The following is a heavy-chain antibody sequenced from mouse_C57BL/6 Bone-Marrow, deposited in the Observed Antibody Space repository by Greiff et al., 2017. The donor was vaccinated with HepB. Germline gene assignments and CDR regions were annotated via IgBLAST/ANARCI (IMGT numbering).Heavy chain of an antibody. CDR1: GYTFTSYW. D-gene: IGHD2-5*01. CDR3: ALPDYSNLGFDY. CDR2: IYPGSGST. J-gene: IGHJ2*01. V-gene: IGHV1-55*01. Sequence: QVQLQQPGAELVKPGASVKMSCKASGYTFTSYWITWVKQRPGQGLEWIGDIYPGSGSTNYNEKFKSKATLTVDTSSSTAYMQLSSLTSEDSAVYYCALPDYSNLGFDYWGQGTTLTVSS.